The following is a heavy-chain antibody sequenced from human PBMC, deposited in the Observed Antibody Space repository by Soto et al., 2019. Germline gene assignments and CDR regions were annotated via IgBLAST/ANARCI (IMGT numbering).Heavy chain of an antibody. CDR2: ISGSGGST. V-gene: IGHV3-23*01. J-gene: IGHJ5*02. CDR1: GFTFSSYA. Sequence: PGGSLRLSCAASGFTFSSYAMSWVRQAPGKGLEWVSAISGSGGSTYYADSVKGRFTISRDNSKNTLYLQMNSLRAEDTAVYYCAKDPFVVEGYNWFDPWGQGTLVTVSS. CDR3: AKDPFVVEGYNWFDP. D-gene: IGHD2-15*01.